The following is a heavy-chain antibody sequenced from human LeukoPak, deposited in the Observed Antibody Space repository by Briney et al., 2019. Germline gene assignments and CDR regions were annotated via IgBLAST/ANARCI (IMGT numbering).Heavy chain of an antibody. CDR3: ARLVIAAAGTKVDY. D-gene: IGHD6-13*01. V-gene: IGHV1-8*01. CDR1: GYTFTSYD. J-gene: IGHJ4*02. Sequence: ASVKVSCKASGYTFTSYDINWVRQATGRGLEWMGWMNPNSGNTGYAQKFQGRVTMTRNTSISTAYMELSSLRSEDTAAYYCARLVIAAAGTKVDYWGQGTLVTVSS. CDR2: MNPNSGNT.